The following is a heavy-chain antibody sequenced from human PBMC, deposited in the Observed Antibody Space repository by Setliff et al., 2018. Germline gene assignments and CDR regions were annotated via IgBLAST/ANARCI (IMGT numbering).Heavy chain of an antibody. CDR1: RGSLSSSSYY. CDR2: IYYSGST. Sequence: SETLSLTCTVSRGSLSSSSYYWGWIRQPPGKGLEWIGSIYYSGSTYYNPSLKSRVTISVDTSKNQFSLKVSSVTAADTAVYYCARSFSRREKFLLDYWGQGALVTVSS. CDR3: ARSFSRREKFLLDY. V-gene: IGHV4-39*01. J-gene: IGHJ4*02.